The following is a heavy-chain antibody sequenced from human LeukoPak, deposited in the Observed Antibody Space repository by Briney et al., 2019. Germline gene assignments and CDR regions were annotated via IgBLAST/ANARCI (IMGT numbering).Heavy chain of an antibody. CDR3: ARHGILPGCTNGVCKAAFDI. Sequence: SETLSLTCTVSGGSISSGGYYWSWIRQPPGKGLEWIGEINHSGSTNYNPSLKSRVTISVDTSKNQFSLKLSSVTAADTAVYYCARHGILPGCTNGVCKAAFDIWGQGTMVTVSS. D-gene: IGHD2-8*01. CDR1: GGSISSGGYY. J-gene: IGHJ3*02. CDR2: INHSGST. V-gene: IGHV4-39*01.